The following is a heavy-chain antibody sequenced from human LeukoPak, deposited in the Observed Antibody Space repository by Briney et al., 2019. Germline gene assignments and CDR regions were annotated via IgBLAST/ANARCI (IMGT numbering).Heavy chain of an antibody. J-gene: IGHJ6*02. CDR2: ISISSSYT. D-gene: IGHD2-2*01. V-gene: IGHV3-21*01. Sequence: GGSLRLSCAASGFTLSSYSMNWVRQAPGKGLEWVSSISISSSYTYYADSVKGRFTISRDNAKNSLYLQMNSLRAEYTAVYYCARDLVVVPAAMAYGMDVWGQGTTVTVSS. CDR3: ARDLVVVPAAMAYGMDV. CDR1: GFTLSSYS.